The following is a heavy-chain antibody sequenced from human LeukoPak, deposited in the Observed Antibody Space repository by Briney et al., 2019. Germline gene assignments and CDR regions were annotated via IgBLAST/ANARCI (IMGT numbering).Heavy chain of an antibody. CDR1: GGSISSDY. D-gene: IGHD3-10*01. J-gene: IGHJ4*02. V-gene: IGHV4-59*01. CDR2: ISHTGSP. CDR3: ARFSGTGRYSSRWHVGN. Sequence: PSACLSLTCSVSGGSISSDYCSSIQPPPGKGPEWIGDISHTGSPTYSPSLKSRATISVDTSKDQSSLRLNSVTAAGTGVYFCARFSGTGRYSSRWHVGNWGGRTLVIVSS.